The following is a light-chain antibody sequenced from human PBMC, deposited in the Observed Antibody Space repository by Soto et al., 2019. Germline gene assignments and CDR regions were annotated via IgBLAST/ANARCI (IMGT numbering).Light chain of an antibody. Sequence: DIPMTQSPSTLSASVGDRVTITCRASQSISSWLAWYQQKPGKAPKLLIYKASSLESGVPSRFSGSGSGTEFTLTSSSLQPDDFATYYCQQYNSYLMYTFGQGTKLEIK. V-gene: IGKV1-5*03. CDR2: KAS. CDR1: QSISSW. CDR3: QQYNSYLMYT. J-gene: IGKJ2*01.